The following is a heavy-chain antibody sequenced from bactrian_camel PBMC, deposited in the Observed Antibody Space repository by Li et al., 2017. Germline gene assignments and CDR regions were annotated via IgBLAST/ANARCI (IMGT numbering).Heavy chain of an antibody. J-gene: IGHJ4*01. D-gene: IGHD7*01. CDR1: VTSYNTNF. CDR3: VKRGGMWSGGWQDGQ. CDR2: IYRGDSST. Sequence: HVQLVESGGGSVQAGGSLRHSCAASVTSYNTNFMGWFRQAPGKEREGVARIYRGDSSTYYVDSVKGRFTISRDNAKNTVYLQLNDLKPEDTAVYYCVKRGGMWSGGWQDGQRGQGTQVTVS. V-gene: IGHV3S63*01.